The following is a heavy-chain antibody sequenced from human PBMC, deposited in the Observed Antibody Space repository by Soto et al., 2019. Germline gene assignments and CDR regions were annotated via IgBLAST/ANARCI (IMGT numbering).Heavy chain of an antibody. CDR2: ISWNSGSI. D-gene: IGHD5-18*01. CDR3: AKDRRHTAMVFDY. CDR1: GFTFDDYA. V-gene: IGHV3-9*01. J-gene: IGHJ4*02. Sequence: EVQLVESGGGLVQPGRSLRLSCAASGFTFDDYAMHWVRQAQGKGLEWVSGISWNSGSIGYADSVKGRVTISRDNAKSSRYLQMNSLRAEDTALYYCAKDRRHTAMVFDYWGQGTLVTVSS.